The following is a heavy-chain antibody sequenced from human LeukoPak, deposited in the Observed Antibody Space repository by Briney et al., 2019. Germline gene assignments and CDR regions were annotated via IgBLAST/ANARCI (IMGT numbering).Heavy chain of an antibody. V-gene: IGHV4-4*07. CDR2: IYTSGRT. Sequence: SETLSLTCTVSGNSIIRQPAGKGLEWIGRIYTSGRTYYNPSLKSRVSMSVDTSKNQFSLKLSSVTAADTAVYYCARLSTVTTSFDYWGQGTLVTVSS. CDR3: ARLSTVTTSFDY. D-gene: IGHD4-11*01. J-gene: IGHJ4*02. CDR1: GNSI.